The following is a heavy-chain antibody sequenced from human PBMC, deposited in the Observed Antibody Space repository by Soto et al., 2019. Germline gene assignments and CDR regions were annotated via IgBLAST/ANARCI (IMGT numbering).Heavy chain of an antibody. CDR3: AKDMLGTAMAPDY. CDR2: ISYDGSNK. D-gene: IGHD5-18*01. V-gene: IGHV3-30*18. Sequence: GGSLRLSCAASGFTFSSYCMHWVRQAPGKGLEWVAVISYDGSNKYYADSVKGRFTISRDNSKNTLYLQMNSLRAEDTAVYYCAKDMLGTAMAPDYWGQGTLVTVSS. J-gene: IGHJ4*02. CDR1: GFTFSSYC.